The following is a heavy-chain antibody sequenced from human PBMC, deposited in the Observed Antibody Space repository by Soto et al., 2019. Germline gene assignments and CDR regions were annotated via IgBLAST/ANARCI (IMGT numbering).Heavy chain of an antibody. V-gene: IGHV3-33*01. CDR2: IWYDGSNK. CDR3: ARDLHKYDSSGYYYNY. D-gene: IGHD3-22*01. Sequence: QVQLVESGGGVVQPGRSLRLSCAASGFTFSSYGMHWVRQAPGKGLEWVAVIWYDGSNKYYADSVKGRFTISRDNSKNTLYLQMNSLRDEDTAVYYCARDLHKYDSSGYYYNYWGQGTLVTVSS. J-gene: IGHJ4*02. CDR1: GFTFSSYG.